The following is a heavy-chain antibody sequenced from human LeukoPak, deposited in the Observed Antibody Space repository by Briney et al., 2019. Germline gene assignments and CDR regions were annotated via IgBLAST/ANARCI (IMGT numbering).Heavy chain of an antibody. J-gene: IGHJ3*02. V-gene: IGHV4-59*01. CDR3: ARDLTTSDAFDI. Sequence: SETLSLTCTVSGGSISSYYWSWIRQPPGKGLEWIGYIYYSGSTNYNPSLKSRVTISVDTSKNQFSLKLGSVTAADTAVYYCARDLTTSDAFDIWGQGTMVTVSS. CDR2: IYYSGST. D-gene: IGHD2/OR15-2a*01. CDR1: GGSISSYY.